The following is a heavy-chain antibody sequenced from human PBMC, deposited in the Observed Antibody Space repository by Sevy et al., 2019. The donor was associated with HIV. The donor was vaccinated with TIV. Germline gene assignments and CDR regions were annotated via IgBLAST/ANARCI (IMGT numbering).Heavy chain of an antibody. CDR3: AKDPTYGDYFDYYYGMDV. D-gene: IGHD4-17*01. CDR1: GFTFSSYA. J-gene: IGHJ6*02. CDR2: IGGSGGNT. Sequence: GESLKISCAASGFTFSSYAMSWVRQAPGKGLEWVSAIGGSGGNTYYADSVKGRFTISRDNSKNTLYLQMNSLRAEDTAVYYCAKDPTYGDYFDYYYGMDVWGQGTTVTVSS. V-gene: IGHV3-23*01.